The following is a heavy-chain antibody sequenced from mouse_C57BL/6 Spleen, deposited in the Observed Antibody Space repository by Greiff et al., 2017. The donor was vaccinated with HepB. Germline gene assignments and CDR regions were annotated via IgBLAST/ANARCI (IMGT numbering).Heavy chain of an antibody. CDR3: AREIAWFAY. CDR2: INPGSGGT. J-gene: IGHJ3*01. CDR1: GYAFTNYL. Sequence: VQLKESGAELVRPGTSVKVSCKASGYAFTNYLIEWVKQRPGQGLEWIGVINPGSGGTNYNEKFKGKATLTADKSSSTAYMQLSSLTSEDSAVYFCAREIAWFAYWGQGTLVTVSA. V-gene: IGHV1-54*01.